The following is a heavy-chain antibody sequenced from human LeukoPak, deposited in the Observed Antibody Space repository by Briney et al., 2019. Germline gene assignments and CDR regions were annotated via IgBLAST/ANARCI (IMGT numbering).Heavy chain of an antibody. D-gene: IGHD6-19*01. CDR3: ARDLERAIAVAGTAGDY. CDR1: GYTFTSYG. Sequence: ASVKVSCKASGYTFTSYGISWVRQAPGQGLEWMGWISAYNGNTNYAQKLQGRVTMTTDTSTSTAYMELRSLRSDDTAVYYRARDLERAIAVAGTAGDYWGQGTLVTVSS. V-gene: IGHV1-18*01. CDR2: ISAYNGNT. J-gene: IGHJ4*02.